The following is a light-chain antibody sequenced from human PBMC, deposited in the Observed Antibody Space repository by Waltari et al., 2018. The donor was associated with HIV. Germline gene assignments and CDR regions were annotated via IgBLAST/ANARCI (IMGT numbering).Light chain of an antibody. CDR3: QSYDNVLTAVI. V-gene: IGLV1-40*01. CDR2: GNN. J-gene: IGLJ2*01. CDR1: TSNLGANFD. Sequence: QSVLTQPPSVSGAPGQTVTVSCTGSTSNLGANFDVHWYQHLPGTAPKLLIYGNNPRPSGVPARFAGSRSGSSASLAITGLQAEDEADYYCQSYDNVLTAVIFGGGTKVTVL.